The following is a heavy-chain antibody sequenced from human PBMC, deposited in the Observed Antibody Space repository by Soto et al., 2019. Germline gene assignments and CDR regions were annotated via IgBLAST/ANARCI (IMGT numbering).Heavy chain of an antibody. J-gene: IGHJ4*02. D-gene: IGHD2-21*02. CDR1: GESISSSSYY. CDR2: IYYSGRT. CDR3: ARQRTTVVTQAYFDH. Sequence: SETLSLTCIVSGESISSSSYYWGWIRQPPGKGLEWIGSIYYSGRTYFNPSFKSRVTISIDTSKNQFSLKLSSVTATDTAVYYCARQRTTVVTQAYFDHWGQGALVTVSS. V-gene: IGHV4-39*01.